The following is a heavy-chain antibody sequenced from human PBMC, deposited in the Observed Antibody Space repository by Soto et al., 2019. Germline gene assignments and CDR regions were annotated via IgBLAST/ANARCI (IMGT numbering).Heavy chain of an antibody. CDR3: AKSAPMDAGDKYYYDF. Sequence: SVKLSCRASGGTFSTFGISWVRQAPGQGLEWMRGIITFFRTARYSQKFEDRITITADESTNTVYMDLRSLTSEDTAIYYCAKSAPMDAGDKYYYDFWGQGALVTVSS. D-gene: IGHD4-17*01. CDR2: IITFFRTA. J-gene: IGHJ4*02. CDR1: GGTFSTFG. V-gene: IGHV1-69*13.